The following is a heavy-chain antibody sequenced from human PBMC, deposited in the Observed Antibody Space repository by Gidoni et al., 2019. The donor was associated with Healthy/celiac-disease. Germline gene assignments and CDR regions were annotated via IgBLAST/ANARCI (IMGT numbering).Heavy chain of an antibody. Sequence: EVQLVESGGGLVQPGGSLSLSCAASGFPVRSNSRGWVRQAPGKGLEWVSVSYSGGRTDYADSVKGRFTISRDNSKNTLYLQMNSLRAEDTAVYYCARDPPYCGGDCYFDAFDIWGQGTMVTVSS. V-gene: IGHV3-66*01. CDR2: SYSGGRT. D-gene: IGHD2-21*02. CDR3: ARDPPYCGGDCYFDAFDI. CDR1: GFPVRSNS. J-gene: IGHJ3*02.